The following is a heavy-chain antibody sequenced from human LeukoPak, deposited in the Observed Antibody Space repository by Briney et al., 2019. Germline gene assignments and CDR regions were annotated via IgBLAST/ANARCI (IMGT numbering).Heavy chain of an antibody. Sequence: GGSLRLSCSASGFPFSSYAMHWVRQAPGKGLEWVAVIWYDGSNKYYADSVKGRFTISRDNSKNTLYLQMNSLRAEDTAVYYCARDQGGSGSDWFDPWGQGTLVTVSS. CDR1: GFPFSSYA. D-gene: IGHD3-10*01. CDR2: IWYDGSNK. V-gene: IGHV3-33*08. CDR3: ARDQGGSGSDWFDP. J-gene: IGHJ5*02.